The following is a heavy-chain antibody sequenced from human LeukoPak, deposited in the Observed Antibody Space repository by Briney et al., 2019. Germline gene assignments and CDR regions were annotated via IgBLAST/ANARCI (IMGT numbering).Heavy chain of an antibody. CDR2: INPNSGGT. V-gene: IGHV1-2*02. CDR3: ARDSSLHDSSGFDY. CDR1: GYTFTGSF. D-gene: IGHD3-22*01. Sequence: ASVKVSCTASGYTFTGSFMHWGRQAPGHGGEWLRWINPNSGGTNYAQKFQGRVTMTRDTSISTAYMELSRLRSDDTAVYYCARDSSLHDSSGFDYWGQGTLVTVSS. J-gene: IGHJ4*02.